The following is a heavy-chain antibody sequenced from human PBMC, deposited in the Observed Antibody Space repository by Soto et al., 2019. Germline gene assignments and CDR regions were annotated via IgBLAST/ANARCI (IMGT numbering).Heavy chain of an antibody. CDR1: DGFIISSSHY. Sequence: SDTLSLTCAVSDGFIISSSHYWGWIRQPPGKGLEWIGSIYYSGSTYYNPSLKSRVTISVDTSKNQFSLKLSSVTAADTAVYYCARLTCSSTSCYILDYWGQGTLVTVSS. J-gene: IGHJ4*02. CDR2: IYYSGST. CDR3: ARLTCSSTSCYILDY. D-gene: IGHD2-2*02. V-gene: IGHV4-39*01.